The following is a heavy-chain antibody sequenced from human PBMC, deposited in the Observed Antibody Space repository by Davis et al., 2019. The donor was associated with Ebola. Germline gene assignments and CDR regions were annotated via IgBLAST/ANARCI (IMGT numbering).Heavy chain of an antibody. CDR1: GGSISSGDYY. CDR2: IYYSEST. D-gene: IGHD6-19*01. CDR3: ARDSRWLVPGTYYYYGMDV. J-gene: IGHJ6*02. Sequence: MPSETLSLTCTVSGGSISSGDYYWSWIRQPPGKGLEWIGYIYYSESTNYNPSLKSRVTISVDTSKNQFSLKLSSVTAADTAVYYCARDSRWLVPGTYYYYGMDVWGQGTTVTVSS. V-gene: IGHV4-61*08.